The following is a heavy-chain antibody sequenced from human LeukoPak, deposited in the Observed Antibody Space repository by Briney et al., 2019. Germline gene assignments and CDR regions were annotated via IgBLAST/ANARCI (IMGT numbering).Heavy chain of an antibody. J-gene: IGHJ3*02. CDR2: INPSGGST. CDR3: ATAYNYGRDAFDI. D-gene: IGHD5-18*01. CDR1: GYTFTSYY. V-gene: IGHV1-46*01. Sequence: ASVKVSCKASGYTFTSYYMDWVRQAPGQGLEWMGIINPSGGSTSYAQKFQGRVTMTRDTSTSTVYMELSSLRSEDTAVYYCATAYNYGRDAFDIWGQGTMVTVSS.